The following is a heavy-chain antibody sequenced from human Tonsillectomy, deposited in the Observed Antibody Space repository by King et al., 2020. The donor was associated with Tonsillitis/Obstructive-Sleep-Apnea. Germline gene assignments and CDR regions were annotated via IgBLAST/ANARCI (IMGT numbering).Heavy chain of an antibody. Sequence: VQLVESGGGVVQPGRSLRLSCAASGFTFSNYPMHWVRQAPGKGLEWVAVISYGGSNKYYADSVKGRFTISRDNSKNTLYLQMDSLRAEDTAVYYCAGLDESGNYYYYDMDVWGKGTAVTVSS. D-gene: IGHD3/OR15-3a*01. CDR3: AGLDESGNYYYYDMDV. CDR2: ISYGGSNK. CDR1: GFTFSNYP. V-gene: IGHV3-30*04. J-gene: IGHJ6*03.